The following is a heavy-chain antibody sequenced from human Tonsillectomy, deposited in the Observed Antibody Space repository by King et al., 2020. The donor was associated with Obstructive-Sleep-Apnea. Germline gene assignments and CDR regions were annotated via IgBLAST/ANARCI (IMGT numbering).Heavy chain of an antibody. CDR3: AKARRGRLNAYDI. V-gene: IGHV1-69*01. J-gene: IGHJ3*02. D-gene: IGHD3-16*01. CDR2: IIPIFGTA. CDR1: GGSISSYA. Sequence: VQLVQSGAEVKKPGSSVKVSCKASGGSISSYAMDWVRQAPGQGLECMGGIIPIFGTANYAQRFQGRVTVTADESTSTVYMELSSLRSEDTAVYYCAKARRGRLNAYDIWGQGTMVTVSS.